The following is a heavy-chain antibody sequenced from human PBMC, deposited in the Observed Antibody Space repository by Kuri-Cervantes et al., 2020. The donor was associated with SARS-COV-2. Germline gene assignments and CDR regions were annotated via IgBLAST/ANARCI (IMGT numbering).Heavy chain of an antibody. Sequence: SVKVSCKASGYTFTGYYMHWVRQAPGQGLEWMGGIIPIFGTANYAQKFQGRVTITADESTSTAYMELSSLRSEDTAVYYCARELGDEGYYDFWSGTKYYYYMDVWGKGTTVTVSS. CDR3: ARELGDEGYYDFWSGTKYYYYMDV. V-gene: IGHV1-69*13. J-gene: IGHJ6*03. CDR1: GYTFTGYY. CDR2: IIPIFGTA. D-gene: IGHD3-3*01.